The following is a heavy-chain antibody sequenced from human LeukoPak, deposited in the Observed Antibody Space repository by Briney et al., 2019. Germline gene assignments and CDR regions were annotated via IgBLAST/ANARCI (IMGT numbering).Heavy chain of an antibody. J-gene: IGHJ4*02. Sequence: PGGSLRLSCAASGFTFSSYAMSWVRQAPGKGLEWVSGISGSGDSTYYADSVKGRFTISRDNSKNTLYLQMISLRAEDTALYYCAKTSDGDWSPPNDYWGQGTLVTVSS. V-gene: IGHV3-23*01. D-gene: IGHD3-9*01. CDR3: AKTSDGDWSPPNDY. CDR1: GFTFSSYA. CDR2: ISGSGDST.